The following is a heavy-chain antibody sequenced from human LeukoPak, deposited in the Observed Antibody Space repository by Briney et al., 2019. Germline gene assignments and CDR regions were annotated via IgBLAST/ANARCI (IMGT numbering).Heavy chain of an antibody. V-gene: IGHV4-4*02. CDR2: IYHSGST. Sequence: TSGTLSLTCAVSGGSISSSNWWSWVRQPPGKGLEWIGEIYHSGSTNYNPSLKSRVTISVDTSKNQLSLNLNSVTAADTAVYYCARAGSWFLDFWGQGTLVTVSS. J-gene: IGHJ4*02. CDR1: GGSISSSNW. CDR3: ARAGSWFLDF. D-gene: IGHD6-13*01.